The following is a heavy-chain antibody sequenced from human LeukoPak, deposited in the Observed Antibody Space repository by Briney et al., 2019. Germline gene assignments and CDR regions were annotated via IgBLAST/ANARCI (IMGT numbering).Heavy chain of an antibody. CDR1: GFTFSSYG. V-gene: IGHV3-30*02. D-gene: IGHD1-26*01. Sequence: PGGSLRLSCAASGFTFSSYGMHWVRQAPGKGLEWVAFIRYDGSNKYYADSVKGRFTISRDNAKNSLYLQMNSLRAEDTAVYYCAAREKLSGSYMGLDYWGQGTLVTVSS. CDR2: IRYDGSNK. J-gene: IGHJ4*02. CDR3: AAREKLSGSYMGLDY.